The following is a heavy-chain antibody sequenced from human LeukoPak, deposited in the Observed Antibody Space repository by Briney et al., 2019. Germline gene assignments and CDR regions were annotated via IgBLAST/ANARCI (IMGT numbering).Heavy chain of an antibody. J-gene: IGHJ4*02. CDR1: GGSISSSSYY. CDR3: ARAGGYYYADFDY. V-gene: IGHV4-39*07. Sequence: SETLSLTCSVSGGSISSSSYYWGWIRQPPGKGLEWIGSIHYSGSTYYNPSLKSRVTISVDTPKNQFSLKLSSVTAADTAVYFCARAGGYYYADFDYWGQGTLVTVSS. D-gene: IGHD3-22*01. CDR2: IHYSGST.